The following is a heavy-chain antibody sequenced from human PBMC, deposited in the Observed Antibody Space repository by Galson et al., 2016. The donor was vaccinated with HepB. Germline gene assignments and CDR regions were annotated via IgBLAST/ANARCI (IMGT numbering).Heavy chain of an antibody. D-gene: IGHD3-22*01. CDR3: AKDGKDFPLRRIRIMIVVVLDH. J-gene: IGHJ4*02. CDR2: ISGSGGST. CDR1: GFIFSSYA. V-gene: IGHV3-23*01. Sequence: SLRLSCAASGFIFSSYAMSWVRQAPGKGLEWVSAISGSGGSTYYSDSVKGRFTISRDNSNNALYLQMNSLRAEDTAVYYCAKDGKDFPLRRIRIMIVVVLDHWGQGTLVTVSS.